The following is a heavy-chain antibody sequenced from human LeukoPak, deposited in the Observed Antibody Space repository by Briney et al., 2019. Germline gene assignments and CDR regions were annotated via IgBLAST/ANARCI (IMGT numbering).Heavy chain of an antibody. Sequence: ASVKVSCKASGYTFTSYYMHWVRQAPGQGLEWMGIINPSGGSTSYAQKFQGRVTMTRGTSTSTVYMELSSLRSEDTAVYYCARDQTRGRGGGRYYYGMDVWGQGTTVTVSS. V-gene: IGHV1-46*01. CDR2: INPSGGST. J-gene: IGHJ6*02. CDR3: ARDQTRGRGGGRYYYGMDV. D-gene: IGHD2-15*01. CDR1: GYTFTSYY.